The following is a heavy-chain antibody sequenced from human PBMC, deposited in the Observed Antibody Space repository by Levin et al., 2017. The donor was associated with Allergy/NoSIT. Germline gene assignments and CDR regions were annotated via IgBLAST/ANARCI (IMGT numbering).Heavy chain of an antibody. D-gene: IGHD5-12*01. J-gene: IGHJ4*02. CDR2: ISSSSSYI. V-gene: IGHV3-21*01. Sequence: GGSLRLSCAASGFTFSSYSMNWVRQAPGKGLEWVSSISSSSSYIYYADSVKGRFTISRDNAKNSLYLQMNSLRAEDTAVYYCARLSSTGGFLDYWGQGTLVTVSS. CDR1: GFTFSSYS. CDR3: ARLSSTGGFLDY.